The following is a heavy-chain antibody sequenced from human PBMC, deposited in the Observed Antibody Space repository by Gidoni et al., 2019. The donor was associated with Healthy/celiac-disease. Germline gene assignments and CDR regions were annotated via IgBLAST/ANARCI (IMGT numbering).Heavy chain of an antibody. V-gene: IGHV4-4*02. D-gene: IGHD3-3*01. Sequence: QVQLQESGPGLVKPSGTLSLTCPVPGGSISSSNWWCWVLQPPGKGLEWSGEFYHSGSHNYNPCLKSRVTISVDKSKNQFSLKLSAVTAADTAVYYWARVWVLEWLLFDYWGQGTLVTVSS. CDR1: GGSISSSNW. CDR2: FYHSGSH. CDR3: ARVWVLEWLLFDY. J-gene: IGHJ4*02.